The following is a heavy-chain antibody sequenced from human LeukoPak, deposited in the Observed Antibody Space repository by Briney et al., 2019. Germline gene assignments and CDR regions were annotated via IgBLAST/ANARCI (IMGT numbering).Heavy chain of an antibody. CDR1: GYTFTSYY. Sequence: ASVKVSCKASGYTFTSYYMHWVRQAPGQGLEWMGIINPSGGSTSYAQKFQGRVTMTRDTSTSTVYMELSSLRSEDTAVYYCARDGTATIHRYGMDVWGQGTTVTVSS. D-gene: IGHD1-26*01. CDR2: INPSGGST. J-gene: IGHJ6*02. CDR3: ARDGTATIHRYGMDV. V-gene: IGHV1-46*01.